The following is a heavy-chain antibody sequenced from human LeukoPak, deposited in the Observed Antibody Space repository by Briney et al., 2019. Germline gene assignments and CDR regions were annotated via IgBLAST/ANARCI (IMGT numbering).Heavy chain of an antibody. V-gene: IGHV3-23*01. Sequence: PVGSLRLSCAASGFTFSNYVMSWVRQAPGKGLEWVSAISGSGGSTYYADSVKGRFTISRDNSKNTLYLQMNSLRAEDTAVYYCAKAYYDFWSGYFDYWGQGALVTVSS. D-gene: IGHD3-3*01. CDR1: GFTFSNYV. CDR2: ISGSGGST. J-gene: IGHJ4*02. CDR3: AKAYYDFWSGYFDY.